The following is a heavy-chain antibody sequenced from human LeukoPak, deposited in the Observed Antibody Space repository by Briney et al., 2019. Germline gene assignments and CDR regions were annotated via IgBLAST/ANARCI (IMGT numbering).Heavy chain of an antibody. CDR2: ISSSGSTI. CDR3: ARGGASYYYDSRDLNDAFDI. Sequence: GGSLRLSCAASGFTFSDYYMSWIRQAPGKGLEWVSYISSSGSTIYNADSVKGRFTISRDNAKNSLYLQMNSLGAEDTAVYYCARGGASYYYDSRDLNDAFDIWGQGTMVTVSS. CDR1: GFTFSDYY. D-gene: IGHD3-22*01. V-gene: IGHV3-11*04. J-gene: IGHJ3*02.